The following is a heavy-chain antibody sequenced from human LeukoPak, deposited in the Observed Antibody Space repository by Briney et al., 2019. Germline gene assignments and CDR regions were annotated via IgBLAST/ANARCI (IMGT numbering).Heavy chain of an antibody. CDR2: IKQDGSEK. CDR1: GFTFSRYW. D-gene: IGHD6-19*01. CDR3: TRADGIAVARDYYYTDV. Sequence: PGGSLRLSCAASGFTFSRYWMSWVRQAPGKGLEWGANIKQDGSEKNYVDSVKGRFTISRDNAKNSLYLQMNSLRAEDTAVYYCTRADGIAVARDYYYTDVWGKGTTVTVSS. V-gene: IGHV3-7*01. J-gene: IGHJ6*03.